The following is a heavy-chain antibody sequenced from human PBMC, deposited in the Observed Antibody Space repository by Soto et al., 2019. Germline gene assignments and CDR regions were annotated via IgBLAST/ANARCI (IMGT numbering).Heavy chain of an antibody. CDR1: GGSFSGYY. CDR3: ARGFCSGGSCRTAPAY. Sequence: SETLSLTCAVYGGSFSGYYWSWIRQPPGKGLEWIGEINHSGSTNYDPSLKSRVTISVDTSKNQFSLKLSSVTAADTAVYYCARGFCSGGSCRTAPAYWAQRTLDTGSS. J-gene: IGHJ4*02. V-gene: IGHV4-34*01. D-gene: IGHD2-15*01. CDR2: INHSGST.